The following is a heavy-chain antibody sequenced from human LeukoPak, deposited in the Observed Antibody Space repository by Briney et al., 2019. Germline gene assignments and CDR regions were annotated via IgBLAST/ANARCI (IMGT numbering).Heavy chain of an antibody. Sequence: GGSLTLTCTASGFTISSNYRSWVRQAPGKGLEGVSVVYSGGSTYYTDSVKGRFTISRDTSKNTLYLQMNGVIADDTAVYYCARGGYRLAVTFDYWGQGTLGTASS. CDR3: ARGGYRLAVTFDY. CDR2: VYSGGST. V-gene: IGHV3-53*05. D-gene: IGHD5-18*01. CDR1: GFTISSNY. J-gene: IGHJ4*02.